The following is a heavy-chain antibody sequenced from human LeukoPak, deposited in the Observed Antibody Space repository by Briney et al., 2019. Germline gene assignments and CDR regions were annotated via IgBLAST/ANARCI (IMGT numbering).Heavy chain of an antibody. CDR3: ARNRRYGDDPLYYYYYYGMDV. Sequence: ASVKVSCKASGYTFTGYYMHWVRQAPEQGLEWMGWINPNSGGTNYAQKFRGRVTMTRDTSISTAYMELSRLRSDDTAVYYCARNRRYGDDPLYYYYYYGMDVWGQGTTVTVSS. CDR2: INPNSGGT. J-gene: IGHJ6*02. D-gene: IGHD4-17*01. CDR1: GYTFTGYY. V-gene: IGHV1-2*02.